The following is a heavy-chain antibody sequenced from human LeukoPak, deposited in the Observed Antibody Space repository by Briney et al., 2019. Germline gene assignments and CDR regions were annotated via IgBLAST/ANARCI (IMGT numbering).Heavy chain of an antibody. V-gene: IGHV3-33*01. D-gene: IGHD2-2*01. Sequence: GGSLRLSCAASGFTFSSYGMHWVRQAPGKGLEWVAVIWYDGSNKYHADSVKGRFTISRDNSKNTLYLQMNSLRAEDTAVYYCARVALPWQLLSWFDPWGQGTLVTVSS. J-gene: IGHJ5*02. CDR3: ARVALPWQLLSWFDP. CDR2: IWYDGSNK. CDR1: GFTFSSYG.